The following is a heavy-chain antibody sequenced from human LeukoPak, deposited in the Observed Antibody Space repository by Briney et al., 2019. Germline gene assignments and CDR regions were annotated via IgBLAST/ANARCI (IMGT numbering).Heavy chain of an antibody. CDR3: AKVMAVVVPAADEMDV. Sequence: PGGSLRLSCTASGFTFSSYGMHWVRQAPGKGLEWVAFIRYDGSNKYYADSVKGRFTISRDNSKNTLYLQMNSLRAEDTAVYYCAKVMAVVVPAADEMDVWGKGTTVTVSS. CDR1: GFTFSSYG. D-gene: IGHD2-2*01. CDR2: IRYDGSNK. V-gene: IGHV3-30*02. J-gene: IGHJ6*04.